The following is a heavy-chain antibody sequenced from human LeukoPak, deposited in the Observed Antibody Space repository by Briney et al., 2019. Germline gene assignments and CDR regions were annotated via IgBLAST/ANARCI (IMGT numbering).Heavy chain of an antibody. V-gene: IGHV3-33*06. J-gene: IGHJ5*02. D-gene: IGHD3-3*01. CDR1: GFTFSSYV. CDR2: IWYDGSNK. Sequence: GGSLRLSCAASGFTFSSYVMHWVRQAPGKGLEWVAVIWYDGSNKYYADSVKGRFTISRDNSKNTLYLQMNRLGAEDTAVYYCAKDPRYYDFMGSWFDPWGQGTLVTVSS. CDR3: AKDPRYYDFMGSWFDP.